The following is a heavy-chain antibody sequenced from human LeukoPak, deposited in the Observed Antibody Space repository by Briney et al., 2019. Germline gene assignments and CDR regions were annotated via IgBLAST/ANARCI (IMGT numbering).Heavy chain of an antibody. CDR1: GGSISSGGYS. D-gene: IGHD3-22*01. J-gene: IGHJ4*02. CDR2: IYYSGST. V-gene: IGHV4-61*08. Sequence: SETLSLTCAVSGGSISSGGYSWSWIRQPPGKGLEWIGYIYYSGSTNYNPSLKSRVTISVDTSKNQFSLKLSSVTAADTAVYYCARGSYYYDSSGFFGYWGQGTLVTVSS. CDR3: ARGSYYYDSSGFFGY.